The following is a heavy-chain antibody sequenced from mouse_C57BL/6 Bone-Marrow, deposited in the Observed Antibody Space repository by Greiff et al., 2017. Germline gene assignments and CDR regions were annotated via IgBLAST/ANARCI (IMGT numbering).Heavy chain of an antibody. J-gene: IGHJ3*01. D-gene: IGHD1-1*01. Sequence: QVQLQQSGAELARPGASVKLSCKASGYTFTSYGISWVKQRTGQGLEWIGEIYPRSGNTYYNEKFKGKATLTADKSSSTAYMELRSLTSEDSAVYVWARPYFYGSSQFAYWGQGTLVTVSA. V-gene: IGHV1-81*01. CDR2: IYPRSGNT. CDR1: GYTFTSYG. CDR3: ARPYFYGSSQFAY.